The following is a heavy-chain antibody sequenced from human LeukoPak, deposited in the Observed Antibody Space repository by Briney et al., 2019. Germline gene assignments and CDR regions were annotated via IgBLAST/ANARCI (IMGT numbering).Heavy chain of an antibody. Sequence: GASVKVSCKASGYTFTSYDINWVRQATGQGLEWMGWMNPNSGNTGYAQKFQGRVTMTRNTSISTAYMELSSLRSEDTAVYYCARGQFCSGGSCYSGYYYYYMDVWGKGTTVTISS. CDR2: MNPNSGNT. J-gene: IGHJ6*03. CDR3: ARGQFCSGGSCYSGYYYYYMDV. D-gene: IGHD2-15*01. CDR1: GYTFTSYD. V-gene: IGHV1-8*02.